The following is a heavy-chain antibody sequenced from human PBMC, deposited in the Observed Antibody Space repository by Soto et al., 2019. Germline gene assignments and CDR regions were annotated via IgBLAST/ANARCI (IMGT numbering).Heavy chain of an antibody. CDR3: AKDLGWELFSWFDP. CDR1: GFTFDDYA. V-gene: IGHV3-9*01. Sequence: EVQLVESGGGLVQPGRSLRLSCAASGFTFDDYAMHWVRQAPGKGLEWVSGISWNSGSIGYADSVKGRLTISRDNAKNSLYLQMNSLRAEDTALYYCAKDLGWELFSWFDPWGQGTLVTVSS. D-gene: IGHD1-26*01. J-gene: IGHJ5*02. CDR2: ISWNSGSI.